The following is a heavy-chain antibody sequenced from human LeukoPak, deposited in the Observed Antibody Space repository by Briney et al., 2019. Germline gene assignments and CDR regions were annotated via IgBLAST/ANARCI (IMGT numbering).Heavy chain of an antibody. CDR2: ISSSSSTI. J-gene: IGHJ4*02. D-gene: IGHD4-23*01. V-gene: IGHV3-48*01. CDR1: GFTFSSYS. CDR3: ARDHDYGGNSAPGY. Sequence: GSLRLSCAASGFTFSSYSMDWVRQAPGKGLEWVSYISSSSSTIYYADSVKGRFTISRDNAKNSLYLQMNSLRAEDTAVYYCARDHDYGGNSAPGYWGQGTLVTVSS.